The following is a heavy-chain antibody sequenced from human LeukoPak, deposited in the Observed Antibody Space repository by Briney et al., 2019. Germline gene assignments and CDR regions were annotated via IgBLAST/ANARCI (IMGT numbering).Heavy chain of an antibody. CDR2: ISGSGGST. Sequence: GSLRLSCAASGFTFSSYAMSWVRQAPGKGLEWVSAISGSGGSTYYADSVKGRFTISRDNSKNTLYLQMNSLRAEDTAVYYCAKDGRVLLRYFDWLAIFFDYWGQGTLVTVSS. D-gene: IGHD3-9*01. CDR1: GFTFSSYA. J-gene: IGHJ4*02. CDR3: AKDGRVLLRYFDWLAIFFDY. V-gene: IGHV3-23*01.